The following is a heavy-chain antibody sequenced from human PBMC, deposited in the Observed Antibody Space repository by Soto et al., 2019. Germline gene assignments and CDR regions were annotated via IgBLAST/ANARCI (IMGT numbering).Heavy chain of an antibody. CDR2: IDPRDSYT. CDR3: ARLYCSSSTCDSWFDS. CDR1: GYTFTTFW. J-gene: IGHJ5*01. V-gene: IGHV5-10-1*01. D-gene: IGHD2-2*01. Sequence: GESLKISCTGFGYTFTTFWISWVRQMPGRGLEWMGRIDPRDSYTNYSPSFQGHVTISVDKSISTAYLQWGSLKASDTAMYYCARLYCSSSTCDSWFDSWGQGTLVTVSS.